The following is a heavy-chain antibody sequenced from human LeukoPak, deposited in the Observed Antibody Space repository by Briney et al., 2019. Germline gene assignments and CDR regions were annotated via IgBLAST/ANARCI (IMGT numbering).Heavy chain of an antibody. CDR1: GFTFSSYA. D-gene: IGHD4-23*01. J-gene: IGHJ4*02. CDR2: ISYDGSNK. Sequence: QTGGSLRLSCAASGFTFSSYAMHWVRQAPGKGLEWVAFISYDGSNKYYADSVKGRFTISRDNSENTLYLQMNSLRAEDTAVYYCAKDRGIRNSYFYFDYWGQGTLVTVSS. V-gene: IGHV3-30*04. CDR3: AKDRGIRNSYFYFDY.